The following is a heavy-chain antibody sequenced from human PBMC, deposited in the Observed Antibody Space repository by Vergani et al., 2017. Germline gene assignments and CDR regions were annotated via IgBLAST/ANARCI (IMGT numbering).Heavy chain of an antibody. D-gene: IGHD3-10*01. CDR3: TRSGWTHTFYYYYMDV. J-gene: IGHJ6*03. CDR1: GFTFSSYW. CDR2: IKQDGSEK. V-gene: IGHV3-7*03. Sequence: EVQLVESGGGLVQPGGSLRLSCAASGFTFSSYWMSWVRQAPGKGLEWVANIKQDGSEKYYVDSVKGRFTISRDNAKNSLYLQMNSLRAEDTAVYYCTRSGWTHTFYYYYMDVWGKGTTVTVSS.